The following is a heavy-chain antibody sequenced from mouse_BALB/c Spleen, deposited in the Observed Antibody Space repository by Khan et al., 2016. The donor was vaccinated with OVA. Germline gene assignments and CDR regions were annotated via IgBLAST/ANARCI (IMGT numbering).Heavy chain of an antibody. CDR1: GFNIKDYY. CDR2: IDPENGNT. D-gene: IGHD2-3*01. J-gene: IGHJ3*01. CDR3: ARDGYSPWFAY. Sequence: EVQLQESGAELVRPGALVKLSCKASGFNIKDYYMYWVKQRPEQGLVWIGRIDPENGNTIYDPKFQGKASITSDTSSNTAYLQLSSLTSEDTAVYYCARDGYSPWFAYWGQGTLVTVSA. V-gene: IGHV14-1*02.